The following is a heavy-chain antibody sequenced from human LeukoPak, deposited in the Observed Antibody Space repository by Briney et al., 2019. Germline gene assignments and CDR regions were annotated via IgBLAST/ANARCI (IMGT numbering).Heavy chain of an antibody. CDR2: ISIDGSGT. J-gene: IGHJ2*01. V-gene: IGHV3-74*01. CDR1: GFTFNSYW. Sequence: GGSLRLSCAASGFTFNSYWMHWVRQAPGKGLVWVSRISIDGSGTAYADSVEGRFTVSRDNAKNTMSLQMNTLRDEDTAGYYRAISFKYRYHSSGSCYFTLSGRRTLVT. D-gene: IGHD3-22*01. CDR3: AISFKYRYHSSGSCYFTL.